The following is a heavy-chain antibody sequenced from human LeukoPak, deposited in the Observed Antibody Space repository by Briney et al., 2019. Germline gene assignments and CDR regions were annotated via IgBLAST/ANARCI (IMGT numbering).Heavy chain of an antibody. CDR2: INPSGGST. CDR1: GYTFTSYF. CDR3: ARAWGTGTTKLYDAFDI. Sequence: ASVKVSCKASGYTFTSYFMHWVRQAPGQGLEYMGIINPSGGSTSYAQKFQGRLTMTRDMSTSTVYMELSSLRSEDTAVYYCARAWGTGTTKLYDAFDIWGQGTMVTVSS. D-gene: IGHD1-7*01. V-gene: IGHV1-46*01. J-gene: IGHJ3*02.